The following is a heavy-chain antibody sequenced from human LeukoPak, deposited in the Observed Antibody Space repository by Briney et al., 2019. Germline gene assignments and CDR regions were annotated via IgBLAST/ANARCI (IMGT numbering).Heavy chain of an antibody. D-gene: IGHD6-19*01. J-gene: IGHJ4*02. Sequence: GGSLRLSCAASGFTFSGYGMSWVRQAPGKGLEWVSAISGSGGSTYYADSVKGRFTISRDNSKNTLYLQMNSLRAEDTAVYYCAKAKFSSGWTIFDYWGQGTLVTVSS. CDR3: AKAKFSSGWTIFDY. V-gene: IGHV3-23*01. CDR2: ISGSGGST. CDR1: GFTFSGYG.